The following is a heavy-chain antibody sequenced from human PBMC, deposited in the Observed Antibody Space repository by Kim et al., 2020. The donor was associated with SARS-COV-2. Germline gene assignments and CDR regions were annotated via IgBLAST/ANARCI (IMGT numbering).Heavy chain of an antibody. D-gene: IGHD6-19*01. J-gene: IGHJ5*02. CDR2: ISGSGGST. Sequence: GGSLRLSCAASGFTFSSYAMSWVRQAPGKGLEWVSAISGSGGSTYYADSVKGRFTISRDNSKNTLYLQMNSLRAEDTAVYYCANIGVGSGWFLPFDPWGQGTLVTVSS. V-gene: IGHV3-23*01. CDR3: ANIGVGSGWFLPFDP. CDR1: GFTFSSYA.